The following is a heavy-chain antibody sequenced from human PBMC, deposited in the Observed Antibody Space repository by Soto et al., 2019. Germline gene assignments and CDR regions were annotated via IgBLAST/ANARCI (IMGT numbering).Heavy chain of an antibody. D-gene: IGHD5-18*01. CDR1: GYTFTSYG. CDR3: ARDPISYGYFLYYYYGMDV. CDR2: ISAYNGNT. Sequence: ASVKVSCKASGYTFTSYGISWVRQAPGQGLEWMGWISAYNGNTNYAQKLQGRVTMTTDTSTSTAYMELRSLRSDDTAVYYCARDPISYGYFLYYYYGMDVWGQGTTVTV. V-gene: IGHV1-18*04. J-gene: IGHJ6*02.